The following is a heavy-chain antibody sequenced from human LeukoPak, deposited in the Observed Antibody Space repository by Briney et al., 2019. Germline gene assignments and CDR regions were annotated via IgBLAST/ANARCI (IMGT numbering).Heavy chain of an antibody. Sequence: SVKVSCKASGGTFSSYAISWVRQAPGQGLEWMGGIIPIFGTASYAQKFQGRVTITTDESTSTAYMELSSLRSEDTAVYYCARGAYYYDSSGLAPFDYWGRGTLVTVSS. V-gene: IGHV1-69*05. D-gene: IGHD3-22*01. J-gene: IGHJ4*02. CDR1: GGTFSSYA. CDR3: ARGAYYYDSSGLAPFDY. CDR2: IIPIFGTA.